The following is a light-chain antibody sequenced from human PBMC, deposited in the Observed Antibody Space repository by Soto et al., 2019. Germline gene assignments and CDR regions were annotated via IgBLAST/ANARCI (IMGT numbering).Light chain of an antibody. J-gene: IGLJ2*01. Sequence: QSALTQPRSVSGSPGQSVTISCTGTSSDVGGYNYVSWYQQHPGKAPKLMIYDVSKRPSGVPDRFSGSKSGNTASLTISGLQAEDEADYYCCSYAGSYTFPLGGGTKLTVL. CDR2: DVS. V-gene: IGLV2-11*01. CDR3: CSYAGSYTFP. CDR1: SSDVGGYNY.